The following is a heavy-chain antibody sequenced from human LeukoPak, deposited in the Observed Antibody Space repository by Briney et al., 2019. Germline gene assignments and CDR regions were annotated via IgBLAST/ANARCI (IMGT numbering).Heavy chain of an antibody. D-gene: IGHD6-13*01. Sequence: GESLNISCKGSGYSFTSYSIGWVRQMPGKGLEWMGIIYPRDSDTRYSPSFQGQVTISADKSISTAYLQWSSLKASDTAIYYCARTGYSSSSSDYWGQGTLVTVSS. CDR2: IYPRDSDT. CDR3: ARTGYSSSSSDY. CDR1: GYSFTSYS. J-gene: IGHJ4*02. V-gene: IGHV5-51*01.